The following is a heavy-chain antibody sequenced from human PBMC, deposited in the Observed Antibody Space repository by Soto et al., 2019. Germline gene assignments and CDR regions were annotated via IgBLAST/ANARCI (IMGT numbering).Heavy chain of an antibody. CDR2: IYWNGDK. J-gene: IGHJ4*02. CDR3: AHRDSSGYYYVANY. V-gene: IGHV2-5*01. CDR1: GFSLSTSGVG. D-gene: IGHD3-22*01. Sequence: QITLKESGPTLVKPTQTLTLTCTFSGFSLSTSGVGVGWIRQPPGKALEWLALIYWNGDKRYSPSLKSRLTITKDTSKNQVVLTMTNMDPVDTATYYCAHRDSSGYYYVANYWGQGTLVTVAS.